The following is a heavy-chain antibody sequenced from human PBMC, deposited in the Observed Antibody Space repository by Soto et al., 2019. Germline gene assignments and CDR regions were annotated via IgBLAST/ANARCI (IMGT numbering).Heavy chain of an antibody. CDR1: GGSISSSSFH. V-gene: IGHV4-39*07. J-gene: IGHJ4*02. CDR2: IYYSGST. Sequence: SETLSLTCTVSGGSISSSSFHWGWIRQPPGKGLEWIGSIYYSGSTYYSPSLKSRVTISVDTSKNQFSLKLSSVTAADTAVYYCARVEYYYDSSGYHSYFDYWGQGTLVTVSS. D-gene: IGHD3-22*01. CDR3: ARVEYYYDSSGYHSYFDY.